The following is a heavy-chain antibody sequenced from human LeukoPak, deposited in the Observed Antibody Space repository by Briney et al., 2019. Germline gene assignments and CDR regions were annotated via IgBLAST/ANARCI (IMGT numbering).Heavy chain of an antibody. Sequence: ESLRLSCAASGFTVSSNYMSWVRQAPGKGLEWIGEINHSGSTNYNPSLKSRVTISVDTSKNQFSLKLSSVTAADTAVYYCARGRLMARSYYYYGMDVWGQGTTVTVSS. V-gene: IGHV4-34*01. CDR1: GFTVSSNY. CDR3: ARGRLMARSYYYYGMDV. J-gene: IGHJ6*02. CDR2: INHSGST. D-gene: IGHD2-8*01.